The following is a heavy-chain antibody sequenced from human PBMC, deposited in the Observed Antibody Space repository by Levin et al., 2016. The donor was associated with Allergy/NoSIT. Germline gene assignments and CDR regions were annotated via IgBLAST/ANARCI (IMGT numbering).Heavy chain of an antibody. V-gene: IGHV1-2*02. J-gene: IGHJ6*02. Sequence: WVRQAPGQGLEWMGWINPNSGGTNYAQKFQGRVTMTRDTSISTAYMELSRLRSDDTAVYYCARLRFLEPPPYYYYGMDVWGQGTTVTVSS. CDR2: INPNSGGT. D-gene: IGHD3-3*01. CDR3: ARLRFLEPPPYYYYGMDV.